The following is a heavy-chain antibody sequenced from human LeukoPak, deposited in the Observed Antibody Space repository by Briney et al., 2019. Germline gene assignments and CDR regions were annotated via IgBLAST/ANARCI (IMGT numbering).Heavy chain of an antibody. D-gene: IGHD3-22*01. Sequence: GESLKISCKGSGYNFANYWIAWVRQMPGKGLEWMGIIFPGDSDTRYSPSFQGQVTISADKSISTAYLQWSSLKASDTAMYYCARVHYYETSDWGNYFDYWGQGTLVTVSS. CDR1: GYNFANYW. CDR3: ARVHYYETSDWGNYFDY. CDR2: IFPGDSDT. V-gene: IGHV5-51*01. J-gene: IGHJ4*02.